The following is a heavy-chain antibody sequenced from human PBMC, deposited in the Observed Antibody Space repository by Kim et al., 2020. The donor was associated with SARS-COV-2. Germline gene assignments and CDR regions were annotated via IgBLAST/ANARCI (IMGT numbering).Heavy chain of an antibody. CDR2: ISYDGSNK. CDR3: ARDATYYYDSSGYYYPQTDYYNYYGRDV. J-gene: IGHJ6*02. V-gene: IGHV3-30*04. CDR1: GFTFSSYA. Sequence: GGSLRLSCAASGFTFSSYAMHWVRQAPGKGLEWVAVISYDGSNKYYADSVKGRFTISRDNSKNTLYLQMNSLRAEDTAVYYCARDATYYYDSSGYYYPQTDYYNYYGRDVWGRGSTVTVSS. D-gene: IGHD3-22*01.